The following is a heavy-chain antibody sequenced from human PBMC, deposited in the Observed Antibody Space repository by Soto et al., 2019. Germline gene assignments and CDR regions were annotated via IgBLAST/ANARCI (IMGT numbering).Heavy chain of an antibody. V-gene: IGHV4-30-4*01. CDR3: ARDMGSVMTTRIFDQ. CDR2: IYYGEST. CDR1: GGSVDSGNHY. D-gene: IGHD4-17*01. J-gene: IGHJ4*02. Sequence: QVLVQESGPGLVKPSQTLTLSCTVSGGSVDSGNHYWNWIRQPPGKGLEWIGYIYYGESTYYNPSLKSRATISVDTSQSRFSLRLTSVTAADTAVYYCARDMGSVMTTRIFDQWGQGTLVTVSS.